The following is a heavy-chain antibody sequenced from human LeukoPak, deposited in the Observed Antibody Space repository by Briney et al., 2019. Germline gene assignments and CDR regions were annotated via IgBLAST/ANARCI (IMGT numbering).Heavy chain of an antibody. Sequence: GRSLRLSCAASGFTFSSYSMNWVRQAPGKGLEWVSSISSSSSYIYYADSVKGRFTISRDNAKNSLYLQMNSLRAEDTAVYYCAREIAAAGTLNWGQGTLVTVSS. CDR1: GFTFSSYS. D-gene: IGHD6-13*01. CDR2: ISSSSSYI. J-gene: IGHJ4*02. CDR3: AREIAAAGTLN. V-gene: IGHV3-21*01.